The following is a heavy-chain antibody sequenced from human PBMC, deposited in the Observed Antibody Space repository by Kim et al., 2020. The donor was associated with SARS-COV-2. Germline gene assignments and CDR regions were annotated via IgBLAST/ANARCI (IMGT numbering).Heavy chain of an antibody. D-gene: IGHD3-9*01. J-gene: IGHJ6*02. CDR3: ARDLRSYDILTGYYYYYYGMDV. Sequence: SETLSLTCTVSGGSISSYYWSWIRQPPGKVLEWIGYIYYSGSTNYNPSLKSRVTISVDTSKNQFSLKLSSVTAADTAVYYCARDLRSYDILTGYYYYYYGMDVWGQGTTVTVSS. V-gene: IGHV4-59*01. CDR2: IYYSGST. CDR1: GGSISSYY.